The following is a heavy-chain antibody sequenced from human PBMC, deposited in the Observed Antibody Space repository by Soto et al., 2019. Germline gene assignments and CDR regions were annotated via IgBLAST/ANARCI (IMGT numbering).Heavy chain of an antibody. Sequence: SQTLSLTCPFSCDSIRPYYLTLILHPPFKGLEFIGYFYYSVSVNYKSSLKSRVTMSVDTSKNQFSLRLNSVTAADTAVYYCARVTYDSFTAYSYYFDYWGQGTLVTVSS. CDR3: ARVTYDSFTAYSYYFDY. J-gene: IGHJ4*02. CDR1: CDSIRPYY. V-gene: IGHV4-59*01. D-gene: IGHD3-9*01. CDR2: FYYSVSV.